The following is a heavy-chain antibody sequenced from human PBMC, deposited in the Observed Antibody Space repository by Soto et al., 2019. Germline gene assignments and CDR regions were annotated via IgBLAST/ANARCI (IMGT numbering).Heavy chain of an antibody. Sequence: EVQLVESGGGLVQPGGSLRLSCAASGFTFSSYDMHWVRQATGKGLEWVSAIGTAGDTYYPGSVKGRCTISRENAKNSLYLQMNGLRAGDTAVYYCARGPYGSGSPIAPYYFDYWGQGTLVTVSS. D-gene: IGHD3-10*01. J-gene: IGHJ4*02. CDR3: ARGPYGSGSPIAPYYFDY. CDR2: IGTAGDT. CDR1: GFTFSSYD. V-gene: IGHV3-13*01.